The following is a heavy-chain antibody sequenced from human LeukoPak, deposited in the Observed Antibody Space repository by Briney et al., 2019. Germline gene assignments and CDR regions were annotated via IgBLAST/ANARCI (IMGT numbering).Heavy chain of an antibody. CDR2: ISSNGDST. CDR1: GFTFSSSA. J-gene: IGHJ4*02. Sequence: TGGSLRLSCAASGFTFSSSAMHWVRQAPGKGLEYVSAISSNGDSTYYANSVKGRFVISRDTSKNTLYLQMGSLTAEDMAVYYCARRYCSAGSCSYFDYWGQGALVTVSS. D-gene: IGHD2-15*01. CDR3: ARRYCSAGSCSYFDY. V-gene: IGHV3-64*01.